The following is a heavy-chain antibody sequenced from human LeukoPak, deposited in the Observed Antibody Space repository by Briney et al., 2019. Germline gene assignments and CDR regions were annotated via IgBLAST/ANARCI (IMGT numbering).Heavy chain of an antibody. J-gene: IGHJ5*02. CDR3: ARDRPGRYCSTTSCFTASPFAP. CDR2: IIPIFATA. D-gene: IGHD2-2*02. V-gene: IGHV1-69*06. Sequence: SVKVSCKASGGTFTNYAISWVRQAPGQGLEWMGGIIPIFATANYAEEFQGRVTISADKSTNTAYMQLSSLRSEDTAVYYCARDRPGRYCSTTSCFTASPFAPWGQGTLVTVSS. CDR1: GGTFTNYA.